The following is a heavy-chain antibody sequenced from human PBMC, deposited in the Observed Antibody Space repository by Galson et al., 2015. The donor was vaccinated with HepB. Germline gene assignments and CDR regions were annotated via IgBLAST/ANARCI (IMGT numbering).Heavy chain of an antibody. CDR1: GFTFGSYA. J-gene: IGHJ4*02. Sequence: SLRLSCAASGFTFGSYAMHWVRQAPGKGLEWVAVISYDGSNKYYADSVKGRFTISRDNSKNTLYLQMNSLRAEDTAVYYCARGNFGITGTTSRPISPYWGQGTLVTVSS. D-gene: IGHD1-7*01. V-gene: IGHV3-30*04. CDR2: ISYDGSNK. CDR3: ARGNFGITGTTSRPISPY.